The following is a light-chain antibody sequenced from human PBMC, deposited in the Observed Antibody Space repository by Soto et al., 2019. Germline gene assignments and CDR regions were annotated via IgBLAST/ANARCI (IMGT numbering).Light chain of an antibody. CDR2: DAS. CDR3: QQSYSNPRT. V-gene: IGKV1-39*01. Sequence: DIQMTQSPSSLSTFVGDRVTITCRASQSVSSSLNWYQQKPGKAPKLLSYDASGLQYGVPSRFSGSGSGTDFTLTIDSLQPEDSATYYCQQSYSNPRTFGQGTRLEIK. CDR1: QSVSSS. J-gene: IGKJ5*01.